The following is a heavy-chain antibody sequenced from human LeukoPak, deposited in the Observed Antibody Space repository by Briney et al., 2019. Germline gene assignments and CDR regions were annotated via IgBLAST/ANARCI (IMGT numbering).Heavy chain of an antibody. D-gene: IGHD1-26*01. V-gene: IGHV1-2*02. J-gene: IGHJ4*02. Sequence: ASVKVSCKASGYTFTGYYMHWVRQAPGQGLEWMGWIYPNSGGTDSAQKFQGRVTMTRDTSISTAYMELSSLRSDDTAVYYCARGGWDLPALYGYWGQGTLVTVSS. CDR2: IYPNSGGT. CDR3: ARGGWDLPALYGY. CDR1: GYTFTGYY.